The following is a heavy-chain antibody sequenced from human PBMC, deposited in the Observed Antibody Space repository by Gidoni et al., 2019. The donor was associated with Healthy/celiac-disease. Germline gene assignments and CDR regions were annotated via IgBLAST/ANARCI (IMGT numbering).Heavy chain of an antibody. CDR1: GFTFSSYA. D-gene: IGHD6-19*01. Sequence: EVQLLESGGGLVQPGGSLRLSCAASGFTFSSYAMSWVRQAPGKGLEWVSAISGSGGSTYYADSVKGRFTISRDNSKNTLYLQMNSLRAEDTAVYYCAKDGAVAGKRTHYYYYGMDVWGQGTTVTVSS. CDR2: ISGSGGST. V-gene: IGHV3-23*01. CDR3: AKDGAVAGKRTHYYYYGMDV. J-gene: IGHJ6*02.